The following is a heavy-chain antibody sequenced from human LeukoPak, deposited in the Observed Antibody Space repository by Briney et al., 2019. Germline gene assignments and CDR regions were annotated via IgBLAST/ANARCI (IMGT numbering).Heavy chain of an antibody. CDR1: GFTFTKYG. CDR2: ISDSGDST. D-gene: IGHD5-18*01. CDR3: AKPGYSHDIFRNFDY. J-gene: IGHJ4*02. Sequence: PGGSLRLSCAASGFTFTKYGMNWVRQAPAKGLEWVSGISDSGDSTYYADSVKGRFTISRDNSKNTLYLQMHSLRADDTAVYYCAKPGYSHDIFRNFDYWGQGILVTVSS. V-gene: IGHV3-23*01.